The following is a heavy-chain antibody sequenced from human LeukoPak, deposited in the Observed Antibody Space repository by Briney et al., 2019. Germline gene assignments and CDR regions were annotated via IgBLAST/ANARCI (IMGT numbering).Heavy chain of an antibody. CDR2: IWYDGSNK. V-gene: IGHV3-33*06. CDR1: GFTFSSYG. D-gene: IGHD3-3*01. J-gene: IGHJ4*02. CDR3: AKTLKDFWSGYIQPPDY. Sequence: PGGSLRLSCAASGFTFSSYGMHWVRQAPGQGLEWVAVIWYDGSNKYYADSVKGRFTISRDNSKNTLYLQMNSLRAEDTAVYYCAKTLKDFWSGYIQPPDYWGQGTLVTVSS.